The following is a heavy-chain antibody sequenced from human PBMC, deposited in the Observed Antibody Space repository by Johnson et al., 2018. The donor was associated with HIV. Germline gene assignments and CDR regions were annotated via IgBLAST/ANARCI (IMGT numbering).Heavy chain of an antibody. Sequence: QVQLVESGGGVVQPGGSLRLSCAASGFTFSSYGMHWVRQAPGKGLEWVAFIRYDGSNKYYADSVKGRFTISRDNSKNTLYLQMNSLRAEDTAVYYCAKGGGQLWFYIAFDIWGQGTMVTVSS. D-gene: IGHD5-18*01. CDR2: IRYDGSNK. J-gene: IGHJ3*02. V-gene: IGHV3-30*02. CDR3: AKGGGQLWFYIAFDI. CDR1: GFTFSSYG.